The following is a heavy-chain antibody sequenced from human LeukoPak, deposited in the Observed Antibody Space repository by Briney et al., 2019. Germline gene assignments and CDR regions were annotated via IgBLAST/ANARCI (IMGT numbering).Heavy chain of an antibody. CDR2: IQYDGSDK. V-gene: IGHV3-30*02. CDR3: AKDAYSSGDY. Sequence: PGGSLRLSCAASGFTFSSYGMHWVRQAPGKGLEWVTFIQYDGSDKFYADSVKGRFTISRDNSKNTLYLQMNSLRAEDTAVYYCAKDAYSSGDYWGQGTLVTVSS. D-gene: IGHD6-25*01. CDR1: GFTFSSYG. J-gene: IGHJ4*02.